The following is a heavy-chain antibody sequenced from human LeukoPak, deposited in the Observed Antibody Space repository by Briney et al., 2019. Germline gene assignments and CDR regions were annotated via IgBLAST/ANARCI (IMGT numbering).Heavy chain of an antibody. CDR2: IKSKTDGGTT. Sequence: GGSLRLSRAASGFTLSNAWVSWVRRAPGEGLEWGGRIKSKTDGGTTDYVAPVKGRFTISRDDSTNTLYLQMNSLKTEDTAVYYCTTGGNYYEYWGQGTLVTVSS. CDR3: TTGGNYYEY. J-gene: IGHJ4*02. D-gene: IGHD1-26*01. CDR1: GFTLSNAW. V-gene: IGHV3-15*01.